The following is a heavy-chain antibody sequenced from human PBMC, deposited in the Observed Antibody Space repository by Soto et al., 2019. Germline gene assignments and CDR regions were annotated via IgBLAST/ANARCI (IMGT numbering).Heavy chain of an antibody. J-gene: IGHJ4*02. CDR1: GGSISSGGYY. CDR2: IYYSGST. V-gene: IGHV4-31*03. CDR3: ARGRVGYCSSTSCQPPVFDY. D-gene: IGHD2-2*01. Sequence: QVQLQESGPGLVKPSQTLSLTCTVSGGSISSGGYYWSWIRQHPGKGLEWIGYIYYSGSTYYNPSLNSRVTISVDTSKNQFSLKLSSVTAADTAVYYCARGRVGYCSSTSCQPPVFDYWGQGTLVTVSS.